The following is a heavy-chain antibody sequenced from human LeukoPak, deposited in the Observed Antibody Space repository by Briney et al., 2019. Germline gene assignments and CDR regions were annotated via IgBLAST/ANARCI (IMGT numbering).Heavy chain of an antibody. CDR3: ARDRFGGNSRNYYYGMDV. J-gene: IGHJ6*02. Sequence: GGSLRLSCAASGFTFSSYGMHWVRQAPGKGLEWVAVIWYDGSNKYYADSVKGRFTISRDNSKNTPYLQMNSLRAEDTAVYYCARDRFGGNSRNYYYGMDVWGQGTTVTVSS. V-gene: IGHV3-33*01. D-gene: IGHD4-23*01. CDR1: GFTFSSYG. CDR2: IWYDGSNK.